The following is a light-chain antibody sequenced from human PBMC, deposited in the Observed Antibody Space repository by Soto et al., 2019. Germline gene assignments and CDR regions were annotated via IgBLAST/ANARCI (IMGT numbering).Light chain of an antibody. J-gene: IGLJ2*01. CDR3: SSYTIRSTVV. CDR1: SNDVGGHKY. V-gene: IGLV2-14*01. CDR2: EVT. Sequence: QSALTQPASVSGSPGQSITISCTGTSNDVGGHKYVSWYQQYPGKAPKLIIYEVTNRPSGVSDRFSASKSGNTASLTISGLQADDEADYYCSSYTIRSTVVFGGGTKLTVL.